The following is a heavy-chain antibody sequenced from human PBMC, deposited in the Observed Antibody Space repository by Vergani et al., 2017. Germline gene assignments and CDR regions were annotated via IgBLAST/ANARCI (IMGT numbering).Heavy chain of an antibody. D-gene: IGHD6-13*01. V-gene: IGHV1-69*10. CDR3: ARDLSSSWPRGYFDY. J-gene: IGHJ4*02. CDR1: GGTFSSYA. Sequence: QVQLVQSGAEVKKPGASVKVSCKASGGTFSSYAISWVRQAPGQGLEWMGGIIPIFGIANYAQKFQGRVTITADKSTSTAYMELSSLRSEDTAVYYCARDLSSSWPRGYFDYWGQGTLVTVSS. CDR2: IIPIFGIA.